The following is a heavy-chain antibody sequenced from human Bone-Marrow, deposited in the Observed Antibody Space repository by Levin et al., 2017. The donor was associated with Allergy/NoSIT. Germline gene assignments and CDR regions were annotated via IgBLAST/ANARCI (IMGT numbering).Heavy chain of an antibody. CDR2: ISGSGGST. CDR3: EVIVVVITTASVSY. V-gene: IGHV3-23*01. D-gene: IGHD3-22*01. CDR1: GFTFSSYA. Sequence: PGGSLRLSCAASGFTFSSYAMSWVRQAPGKGLEWVSAISGSGGSTYYADSVKGRFTISRDNSKNTLYLQMNSLRAEDTAVYYCEVIVVVITTASVSYWGQGTLVTVSS. J-gene: IGHJ4*02.